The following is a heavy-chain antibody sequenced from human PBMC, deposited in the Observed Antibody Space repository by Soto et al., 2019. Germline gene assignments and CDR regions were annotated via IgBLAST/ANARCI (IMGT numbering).Heavy chain of an antibody. V-gene: IGHV3-23*01. CDR3: AKDRAARYCSGGSCYPLFDY. D-gene: IGHD2-15*01. J-gene: IGHJ4*02. CDR2: ISGSGGST. CDR1: GFTFSSYA. Sequence: EVQLLESGGGLVQPGGSLRLSWAASGFTFSSYAMSWVRQAPGKGLEWVSAISGSGGSTYYADSVKGRFTISRDNSKNTLYLQMNSLRAEDMAVYYCAKDRAARYCSGGSCYPLFDYWGQGTLVTVSS.